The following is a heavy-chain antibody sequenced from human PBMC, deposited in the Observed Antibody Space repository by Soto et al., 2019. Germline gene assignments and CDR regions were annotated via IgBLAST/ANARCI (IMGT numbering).Heavy chain of an antibody. CDR3: AVTGGDYVGPGDAFDI. CDR2: INHSGST. Sequence: SETLSLTCAVYGGSFSGYYWSWIRQPPGKGLEWIGEINHSGSTNYNPSLKSRVTISVDTSKNQFSLKLSSVTAADTAVYYCAVTGGDYVGPGDAFDIWGQGTMVTVSS. J-gene: IGHJ3*02. D-gene: IGHD4-17*01. V-gene: IGHV4-34*01. CDR1: GGSFSGYY.